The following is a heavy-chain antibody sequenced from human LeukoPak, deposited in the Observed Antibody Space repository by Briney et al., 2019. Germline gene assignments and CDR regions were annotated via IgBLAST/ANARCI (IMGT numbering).Heavy chain of an antibody. Sequence: QPGWSLRLSCAGSGFTFSIYAMTWVRQPPGKGLEWVSVISGSGIRTNYTDSVRGRFTISRDNSKNTLYLQMNSLRAEDTAVYYCAKVRGSGSSPLTSWGQGTLVTVSS. CDR3: AKVRGSGSSPLTS. D-gene: IGHD3-10*01. J-gene: IGHJ5*02. CDR1: GFTFSIYA. V-gene: IGHV3-23*01. CDR2: ISGSGIRT.